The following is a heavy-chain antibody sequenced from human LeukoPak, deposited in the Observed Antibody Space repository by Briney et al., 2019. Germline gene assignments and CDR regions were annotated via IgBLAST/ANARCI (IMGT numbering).Heavy chain of an antibody. CDR2: ISYDGSHK. CDR3: ASDPNRLADNGGDYLDS. CDR1: GFTFSSYS. V-gene: IGHV3-30*19. J-gene: IGHJ4*02. D-gene: IGHD2-21*01. Sequence: GGSLRLSCTASGFTFSSYSMHWVRQTPGKGLEWVAVISYDGSHKYYADSVKGRFTISRDNSKNTVYLQMSTLRPEDTAIFYCASDPNRLADNGGDYLDSWGPGTLVIVSS.